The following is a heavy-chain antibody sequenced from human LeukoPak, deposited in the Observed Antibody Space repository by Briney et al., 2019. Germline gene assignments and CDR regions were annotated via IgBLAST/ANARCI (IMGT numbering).Heavy chain of an antibody. CDR2: INPNSVGT. D-gene: IGHD3-10*01. Sequence: ASVKVSCKASGYTFTGYYMHWVRQVPGQGLEWMGWINPNSVGTNYAQKFQGRVTMTRDTSISTAYMDLSRLRSDDTAVYYCARGWGLLYXDYWXQXTLXTVSX. J-gene: IGHJ4*02. CDR1: GYTFTGYY. V-gene: IGHV1-2*02. CDR3: ARGWGLLYXDY.